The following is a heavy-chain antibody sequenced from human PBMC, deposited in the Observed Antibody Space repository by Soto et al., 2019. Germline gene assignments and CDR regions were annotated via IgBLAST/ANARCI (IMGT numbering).Heavy chain of an antibody. J-gene: IGHJ5*02. D-gene: IGHD3-10*01. CDR3: ARGRLVRGVIGNWFDP. V-gene: IGHV4-59*12. CDR2: IYYSGST. CDR1: GGSISSYY. Sequence: PSETLSLTCTVSGGSISSYYWSWIRQPPGKGLEWIGYIYYSGSTNYNPSLKSRVTISVDTSKNQFSLKLSSVTAADTAVYYCARGRLVRGVIGNWFDPWGQGTLVTVSS.